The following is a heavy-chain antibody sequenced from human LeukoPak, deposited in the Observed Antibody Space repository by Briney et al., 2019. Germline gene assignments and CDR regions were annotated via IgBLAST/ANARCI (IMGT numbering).Heavy chain of an antibody. CDR2: IYSGGST. D-gene: IGHD3-16*01. Sequence: PSETLSLTCTVSGGSVSNGSYYWSWIRQPPGKGLEWIGYIYSGGSTNYNPSLKSRIIISVDTSKNQLSLKLNSVTAADTAVYYCARDDRGGNLGYWGQGTLVTVSS. V-gene: IGHV4-61*01. J-gene: IGHJ4*02. CDR1: GGSVSNGSYY. CDR3: ARDDRGGNLGY.